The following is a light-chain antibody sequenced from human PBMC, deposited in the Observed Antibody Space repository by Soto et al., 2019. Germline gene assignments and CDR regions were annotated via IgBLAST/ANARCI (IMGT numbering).Light chain of an antibody. V-gene: IGLV2-8*01. Sequence: QSVLTQPPSASGSPVQSVTISCTGTSSDVGGYNYVSWYQQHPGKAPKLMIYEVSKRPSGVPDRFSGSKSGNTASLTVSGLQAEDEADYYCRSYEGSNKLRVFGTRTKVTVL. J-gene: IGLJ1*01. CDR1: SSDVGGYNY. CDR3: RSYEGSNKLRV. CDR2: EVS.